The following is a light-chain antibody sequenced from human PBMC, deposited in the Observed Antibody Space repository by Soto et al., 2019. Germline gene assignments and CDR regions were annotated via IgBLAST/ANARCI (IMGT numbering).Light chain of an antibody. CDR2: AAS. Sequence: IQMTQSPSSLSASVGDRVTITCRASQRIYTYVNWYQQKPGRAPKLLIYAASHLQSGVPPRFAGSGSGTDFTLTIRTLQPEDFATYYCQQTYSAPPWTFGQGTEVEIK. CDR3: QQTYSAPPWT. CDR1: QRIYTY. J-gene: IGKJ1*01. V-gene: IGKV1-39*01.